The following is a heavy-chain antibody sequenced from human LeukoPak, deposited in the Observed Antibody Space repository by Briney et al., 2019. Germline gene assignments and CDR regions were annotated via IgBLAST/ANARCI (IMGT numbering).Heavy chain of an antibody. CDR3: AKALYGCSSTSCYGVDYYYYYGMDV. J-gene: IGHJ6*02. CDR1: GFTFSSYA. CDR2: ISGSGGST. Sequence: GGSLRLSCAASGFTFSSYAMSWVRQAPGKGLEWVSAISGSGGSTYYADSVKGRFTISRDNSKNTLYLQMSSLRAEDTAVYYCAKALYGCSSTSCYGVDYYYYYGMDVWGQGTTVTVSS. V-gene: IGHV3-23*01. D-gene: IGHD2-2*01.